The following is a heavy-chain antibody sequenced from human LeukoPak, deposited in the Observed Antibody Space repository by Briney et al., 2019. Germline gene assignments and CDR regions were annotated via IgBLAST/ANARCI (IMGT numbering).Heavy chain of an antibody. V-gene: IGHV1-69*13. D-gene: IGHD5-24*01. CDR1: GGTFTSYA. Sequence: GASVKVCCKASGGTFTSYALWWVRQAPGQRLESMGGIIPIFGTANYAQKFQGRVTITADESTSTAYMELSSLRSEDTAVYYCARGRNGDGYNYFDYWGQGTLVTVSS. J-gene: IGHJ4*02. CDR3: ARGRNGDGYNYFDY. CDR2: IIPIFGTA.